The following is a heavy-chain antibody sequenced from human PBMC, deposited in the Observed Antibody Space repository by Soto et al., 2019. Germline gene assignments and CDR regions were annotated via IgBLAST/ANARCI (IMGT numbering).Heavy chain of an antibody. CDR3: ARDANMDV. CDR1: GFTFSSFD. V-gene: IGHV3-13*01. J-gene: IGHJ6*02. CDR2: IGTAGDT. Sequence: EVQLVESGGGLVQPGGSLRLSCAASGFTFSSFDMHWVRQGTGKGLEWVSAIGTAGDTYYPGSVKGRFTISRENAKNSLYLQMISLRAEDTAVYYCARDANMDVWGQGTTVTVSS.